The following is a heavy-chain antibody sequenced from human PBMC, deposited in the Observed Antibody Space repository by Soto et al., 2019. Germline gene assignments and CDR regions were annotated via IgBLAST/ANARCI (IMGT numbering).Heavy chain of an antibody. CDR3: AHRPSGWYLFDY. V-gene: IGHV2-5*01. J-gene: IGHJ4*02. D-gene: IGHD6-19*01. CDR2: IYWNDDK. CDR1: GFSLSTSGLG. Sequence: QITLKESGPTLVRPTQTLTLTCTFSGFSLSTSGLGVCWIRQPPGKALEWLALIYWNDDKRYIPALNAKLTITMVTYKYQVVLTMTNMDPVDTATYYCAHRPSGWYLFDYWGQGTLVNASS.